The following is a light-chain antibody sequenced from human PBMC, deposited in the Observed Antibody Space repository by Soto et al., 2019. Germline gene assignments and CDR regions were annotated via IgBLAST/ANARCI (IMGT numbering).Light chain of an antibody. CDR3: QQYGTSPLT. Sequence: EIVLTQSPGTLSLSPGERATLSCRASQSVSSNFLAWYQQKPGQAPRLLIYGASSRATGIPDRFSGSGSGSDFTLTIRSLEPEDFAVYFCQQYGTSPLTFGGGNKVEIK. CDR1: QSVSSNF. V-gene: IGKV3-20*01. J-gene: IGKJ4*01. CDR2: GAS.